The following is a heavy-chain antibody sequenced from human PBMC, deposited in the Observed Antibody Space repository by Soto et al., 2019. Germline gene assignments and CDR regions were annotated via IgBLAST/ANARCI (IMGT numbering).Heavy chain of an antibody. CDR3: ARSLRNDLFDY. CDR2: IYYTGST. V-gene: IGHV4-59*12. D-gene: IGHD3-16*01. Sequence: SLTCTVSGGSISRFFWGWIRQPPGKGLELIGYIYYTGSTNYHPSLKSRVTISVDTSKDQFSLKLNSVTAADTAVYFCARSLRNDLFDYWGQGALVTVS. CDR1: GGSISRFF. J-gene: IGHJ4*02.